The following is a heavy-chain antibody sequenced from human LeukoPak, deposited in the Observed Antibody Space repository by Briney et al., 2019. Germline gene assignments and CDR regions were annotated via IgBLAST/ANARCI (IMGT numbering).Heavy chain of an antibody. J-gene: IGHJ5*02. CDR3: ARTFYYDIRGDNWFDP. V-gene: IGHV1-8*01. CDR2: MNPNSGHT. Sequence: ASVKVSCKASGYTFTNYDINWVRQATGQGLEWMGWMNPNSGHTGYAQKFQGRVTMTRNTSIPTAYMELGSLTSEDTAVYYCARTFYYDIRGDNWFDPWGQGTLVTVSP. D-gene: IGHD3-22*01. CDR1: GYTFTNYD.